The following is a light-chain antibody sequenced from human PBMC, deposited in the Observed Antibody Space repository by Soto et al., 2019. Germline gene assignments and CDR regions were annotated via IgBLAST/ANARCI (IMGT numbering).Light chain of an antibody. J-gene: IGKJ4*01. CDR3: LKYNSYPFT. Sequence: DIQMTQSPSTLSGSVGDRVTITCRASQTIPSWLAWYQQKPGRVPKRLIYGASTLQSGTPSRFSGSASGAAFTLTISSLQPEDFATYYCLKYNSYPFTFGGGTKVDIK. CDR2: GAS. CDR1: QTIPSW. V-gene: IGKV1-5*01.